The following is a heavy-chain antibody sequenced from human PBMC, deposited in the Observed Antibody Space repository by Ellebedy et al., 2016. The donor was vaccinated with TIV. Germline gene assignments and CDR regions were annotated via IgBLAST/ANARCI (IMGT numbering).Heavy chain of an antibody. CDR2: ITPSDGGT. Sequence: ASVKVSXXASGYNFSGYWIHWVRQAPGQGLEWMGTITPSDGGTTVAQRFQDRLTMTRDTSTDTVYLDLRSLISEDTATYFCVRVDGYASSQTLWGQGTAVTVSS. D-gene: IGHD2-2*01. V-gene: IGHV1-46*01. CDR1: GYNFSGYW. CDR3: VRVDGYASSQTL. J-gene: IGHJ1*01.